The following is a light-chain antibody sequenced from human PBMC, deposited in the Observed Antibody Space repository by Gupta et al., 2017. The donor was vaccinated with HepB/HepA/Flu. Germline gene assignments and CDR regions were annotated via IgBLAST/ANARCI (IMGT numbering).Light chain of an antibody. J-gene: IGLJ3*02. Sequence: QSVLTQPPSVSAAPGQKVTISCSGSSSNTGNNYVSWYQQLPGTAPKLLIYDNNKRSSVIPDRFSGSKSGTSATLGITGLQTGDEAYYYCGTWDSSLSAVFGGVTKLTVL. CDR2: DNN. V-gene: IGLV1-51*01. CDR1: SSNTGNNY. CDR3: GTWDSSLSAV.